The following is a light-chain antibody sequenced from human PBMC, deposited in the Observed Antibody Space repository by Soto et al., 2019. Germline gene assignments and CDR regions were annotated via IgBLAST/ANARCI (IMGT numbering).Light chain of an antibody. V-gene: IGLV1-47*01. Sequence: QSVLTQPPSASGTPGPRVTISCSGSSSNIGSNYVYWYQQLPGTAPKLLIYRNDQRPSRVPDRFSGSKSGTSASLAISGLRSDDEADYYCAAWDDSQSGVVFGGGTKVTVL. CDR2: RND. CDR1: SSNIGSNY. J-gene: IGLJ3*02. CDR3: AAWDDSQSGVV.